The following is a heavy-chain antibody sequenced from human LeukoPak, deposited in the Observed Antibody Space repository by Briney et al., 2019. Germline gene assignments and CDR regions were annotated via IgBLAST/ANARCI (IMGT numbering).Heavy chain of an antibody. V-gene: IGHV3-74*01. CDR3: ARVSLGYSSSSMDY. D-gene: IGHD6-6*01. CDR2: INTDGSST. J-gene: IGHJ4*02. Sequence: GGSLRLSCAASGFTFSSYWMHWVRKAPGKGLVWVSRINTDGSSTSYADSVKGRFTISRDNAKNTLYLQMNSLRAEDTAVYYCARVSLGYSSSSMDYWGQGTLVTVSS. CDR1: GFTFSSYW.